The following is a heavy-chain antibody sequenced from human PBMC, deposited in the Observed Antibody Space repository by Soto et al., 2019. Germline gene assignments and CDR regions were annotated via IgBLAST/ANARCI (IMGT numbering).Heavy chain of an antibody. CDR3: ARLVADSSWYHYGLDV. Sequence: QVTLKESGPVLVKATETLTLTCNISGFSLTTGRMGVSWIRQPPGKALEWVALIFSNNERSYSTSLQSRLSISDDTSKCQVVLTMTNVDPVDTATYFCARLVADSSWYHYGLDVWGQGTTVTV. J-gene: IGHJ6*02. D-gene: IGHD6-13*01. V-gene: IGHV2-26*03. CDR1: GFSLTTGRMG. CDR2: IFSNNER.